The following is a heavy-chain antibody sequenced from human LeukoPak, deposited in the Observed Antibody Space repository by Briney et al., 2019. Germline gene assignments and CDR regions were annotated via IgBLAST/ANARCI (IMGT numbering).Heavy chain of an antibody. CDR1: GGSISSYY. D-gene: IGHD1-26*01. J-gene: IGHJ4*02. Sequence: SETLSLTCTVSGGSISSYYWSWIRQPPGKGLEWIGEINHSGSTNYNPSLKSRVTISVDTSKNQFSLKLSSVTAADTAVYYCAHRGGSYWGPYYFDYWGQGTLVTVSS. CDR3: AHRGGSYWGPYYFDY. V-gene: IGHV4-34*01. CDR2: INHSGST.